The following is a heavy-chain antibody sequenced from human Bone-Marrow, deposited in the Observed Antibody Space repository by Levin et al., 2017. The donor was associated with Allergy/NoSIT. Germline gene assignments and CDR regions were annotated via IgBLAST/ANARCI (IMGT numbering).Heavy chain of an antibody. V-gene: IGHV4-34*01. Sequence: SETLSLTCAVYGGSFSGYYWSWIRQPPGKGLEWIGEINHSGSTNYNPSLKSRVTISVDTSKNQFSLKLSSVTAADTAVYYCARGRKKQWLATPYYYYYYGMDVWGQGTTVTVSS. J-gene: IGHJ6*02. CDR2: INHSGST. CDR1: GGSFSGYY. D-gene: IGHD6-19*01. CDR3: ARGRKKQWLATPYYYYYYGMDV.